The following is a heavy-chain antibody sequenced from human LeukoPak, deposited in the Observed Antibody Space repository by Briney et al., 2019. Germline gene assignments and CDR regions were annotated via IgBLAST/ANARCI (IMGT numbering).Heavy chain of an antibody. Sequence: GGSLRLSCAASGFTFSSYGMHWVRQAPGKGREWVAFIRYDGSNKYYADSVKGRFTISRDNPKNTLYLQMNSLRPEDTAVYYCANLPVPAAISDYWGQGTLVTVSS. D-gene: IGHD2-2*01. V-gene: IGHV3-30*02. CDR3: ANLPVPAAISDY. CDR2: IRYDGSNK. CDR1: GFTFSSYG. J-gene: IGHJ4*02.